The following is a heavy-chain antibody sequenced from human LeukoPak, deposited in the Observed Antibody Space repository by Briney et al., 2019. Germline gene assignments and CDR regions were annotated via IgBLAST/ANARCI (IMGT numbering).Heavy chain of an antibody. CDR3: ARGVIAAMEYYFDY. D-gene: IGHD5-18*01. J-gene: IGHJ4*02. V-gene: IGHV1-18*01. CDR2: ISAYNGNT. CDR1: GYTFTSYG. Sequence: ASVKVSCKASGYTFTSYGISWVRQAPGQGLEWMGWISAYNGNTNYAQKFQGRVTMTRNTSISTAYMELSSLRSEDTAVYYCARGVIAAMEYYFDYWGQGTLVTVSS.